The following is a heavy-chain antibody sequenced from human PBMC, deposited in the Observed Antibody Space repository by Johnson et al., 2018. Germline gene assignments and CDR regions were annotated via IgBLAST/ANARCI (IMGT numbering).Heavy chain of an antibody. Sequence: VQLVESGGGLVQPGRSLRLSCVGSGFTFNDYAMHWVRQAPGRGPEWVSGVAWNGGALGYAGSVKGRFTIYRDSAKNSLFLQMNSLKTEETALYFCAKDIRVVGPAPKGAFDMWGRGTMVTVSS. CDR3: AKDIRVVGPAPKGAFDM. CDR2: VAWNGGAL. D-gene: IGHD2-21*02. J-gene: IGHJ3*02. V-gene: IGHV3-9*01. CDR1: GFTFNDYA.